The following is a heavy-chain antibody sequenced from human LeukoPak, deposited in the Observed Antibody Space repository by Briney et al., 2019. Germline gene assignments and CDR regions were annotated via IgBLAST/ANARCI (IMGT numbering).Heavy chain of an antibody. Sequence: GGSLRLSCAASGFTFSSYGMHWVRQAPGKGLEWVGFIRYDGSNKYYADSVKGRFTISRGNSKNTLYLQMNSLRAEDTAVYYCAKDGAIAAVLHAEYFQHWGQGTLVTVSS. CDR1: GFTFSSYG. D-gene: IGHD6-13*01. V-gene: IGHV3-30*02. CDR3: AKDGAIAAVLHAEYFQH. CDR2: IRYDGSNK. J-gene: IGHJ1*01.